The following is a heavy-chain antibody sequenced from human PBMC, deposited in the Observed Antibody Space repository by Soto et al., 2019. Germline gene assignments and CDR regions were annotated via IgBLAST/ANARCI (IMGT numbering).Heavy chain of an antibody. J-gene: IGHJ4*02. CDR3: AHRGYNNELFH. Sequence: QITLKESGPTLVKPTQTLTLTCTFSGFSLSTSGVGVGWIRQPPGKALEWLAVIYWDDDKRYSPSLKSRLTXTXXTSKNQVVLAMTNMDPVDTATYYCAHRGYNNELFHWGQGTLVTVSS. CDR2: IYWDDDK. V-gene: IGHV2-5*02. D-gene: IGHD5-18*01. CDR1: GFSLSTSGVG.